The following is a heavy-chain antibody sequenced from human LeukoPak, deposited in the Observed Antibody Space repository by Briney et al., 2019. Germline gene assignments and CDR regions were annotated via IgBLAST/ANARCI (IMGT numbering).Heavy chain of an antibody. Sequence: PGGSLRLSCAASGFTFSGSGMSWVRQAPGKGLEWISSFGDSDGSTYYADSLKGRFTISRDNSKNTLYLQMNNLIAEDTAVYYCAKGGCRGTCNPLAYWGQGALVTVSP. CDR2: FGDSDGST. D-gene: IGHD2-15*01. CDR1: GFTFSGSG. V-gene: IGHV3-23*01. J-gene: IGHJ4*02. CDR3: AKGGCRGTCNPLAY.